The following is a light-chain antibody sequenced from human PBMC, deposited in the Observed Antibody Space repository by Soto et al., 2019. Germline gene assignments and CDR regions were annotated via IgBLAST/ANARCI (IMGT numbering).Light chain of an antibody. CDR2: DAS. CDR1: QSISSW. J-gene: IGKJ4*01. V-gene: IGKV1-5*01. Sequence: DIQMTQSPSTLSASVGDRVTITCRASQSISSWLAWYQQKPGKAPKLLIYDASSLESGVQSRFSGSGSGTEFTLTISSLQPDDFATYYCQQYNSYGLTFGGGTKVEIK. CDR3: QQYNSYGLT.